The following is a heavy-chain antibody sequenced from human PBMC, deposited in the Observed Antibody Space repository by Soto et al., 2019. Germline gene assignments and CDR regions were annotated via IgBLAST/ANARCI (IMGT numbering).Heavy chain of an antibody. CDR3: ARHAYSPTYYYCGIDV. CDR2: IIPIFCTA. J-gene: IGHJ6*02. D-gene: IGHD6-13*01. V-gene: IGHV1-69*01. CDR1: GGTFSSYA. Sequence: QVQLVQSGAEVKKPASSVKVSCKASGGTFSSYASTWVRQATGQGLEWMGRIIPIFCTANYNQKFQGRVTITADESTSTAYMELSSLRSEDTAVYYCARHAYSPTYYYCGIDVWGQGTTVTVSS.